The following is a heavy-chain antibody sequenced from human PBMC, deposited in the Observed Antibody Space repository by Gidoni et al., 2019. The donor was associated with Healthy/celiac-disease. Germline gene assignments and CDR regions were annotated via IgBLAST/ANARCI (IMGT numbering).Heavy chain of an antibody. D-gene: IGHD3-9*01. J-gene: IGHJ3*02. V-gene: IGHV3-30-3*01. CDR1: GFTFSSYA. Sequence: QVQLVESGGGVVQPGRSLRLPCAASGFTFSSYAMHWVRQAPGKGLEWVAVISYDGSNKYYADSVKGRFTISRDNSKNTLYLQMNSLRAEDTAVYYCARGSGLYYDILTGYYNDAFDIWGQGTMVTVSS. CDR2: ISYDGSNK. CDR3: ARGSGLYYDILTGYYNDAFDI.